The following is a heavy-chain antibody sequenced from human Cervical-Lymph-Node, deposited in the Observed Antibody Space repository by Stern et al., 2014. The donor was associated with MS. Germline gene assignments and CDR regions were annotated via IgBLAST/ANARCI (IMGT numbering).Heavy chain of an antibody. CDR2: IIPIFGTA. CDR3: ARAGEVLASSGYYSDLDY. Sequence: QMQLVQYGAEVKKPGSSVKVSCKASGGTFSSYAISWVRQAPGQGLEWMGGIIPIFGTANYAQKFQGRVTITADESTSTAYMELSSLRSEDTAVYYCARAGEVLASSGYYSDLDYWGQGTLVTVSS. D-gene: IGHD3-22*01. V-gene: IGHV1-69*01. J-gene: IGHJ4*02. CDR1: GGTFSSYA.